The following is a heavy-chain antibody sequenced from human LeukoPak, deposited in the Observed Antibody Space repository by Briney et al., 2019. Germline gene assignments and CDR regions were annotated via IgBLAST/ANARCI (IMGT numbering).Heavy chain of an antibody. D-gene: IGHD3-22*01. CDR3: ARAYYDSSGYYDIIDY. CDR1: GFTFNSYG. V-gene: IGHV3-33*01. J-gene: IGHJ4*02. Sequence: GRSLRLSCAASGFTFNSYGIHWVRQAPGKGLEWVAVMWHDGSNKYCADSVKGRFTISRDNAKNSLSLQMNSLRAEDTAVYYCARAYYDSSGYYDIIDYWGQGTLVTVSS. CDR2: MWHDGSNK.